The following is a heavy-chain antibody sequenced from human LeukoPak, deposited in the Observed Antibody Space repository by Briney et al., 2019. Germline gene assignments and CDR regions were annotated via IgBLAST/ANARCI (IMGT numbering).Heavy chain of an antibody. CDR2: INPNSGDT. CDR1: GYTFTGYH. V-gene: IGHV1-2*06. Sequence: ASVAVSCTASGYTFTGYHMHWVRQAPGQGLEWMGRINPNSGDTNYAQKFQGRVTMTRDTSISTAYMELSRLRSDDTAVYYCARDYCSSTSCLFDYWGQGTLVTVSS. CDR3: ARDYCSSTSCLFDY. D-gene: IGHD2-2*01. J-gene: IGHJ4*02.